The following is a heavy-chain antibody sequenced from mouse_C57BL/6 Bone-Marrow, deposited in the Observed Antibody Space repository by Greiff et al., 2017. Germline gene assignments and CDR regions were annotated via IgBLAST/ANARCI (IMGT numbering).Heavy chain of an antibody. CDR1: GFTFSSYA. CDR3: ASYGYDDY. CDR2: ISDGGSYT. J-gene: IGHJ2*01. D-gene: IGHD2-2*01. Sequence: EVKLVESGGGLVKPGGSLKLSCAASGFTFSSYAMSWVRQTPEKRLEWVATISDGGSYTYYPDNVKGRFTISRDNAKNNLYLQMSHLKSEDTAMYYCASYGYDDYWGQGTTLTVSS. V-gene: IGHV5-4*03.